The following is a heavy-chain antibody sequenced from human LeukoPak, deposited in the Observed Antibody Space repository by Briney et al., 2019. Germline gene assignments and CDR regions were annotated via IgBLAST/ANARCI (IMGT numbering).Heavy chain of an antibody. V-gene: IGHV3-9*01. J-gene: IGHJ4*02. CDR2: ISWNSGSI. D-gene: IGHD6-13*01. Sequence: GGSLRLSCAASGFTFSSYAMHWVRHAPGKGLEWVSGISWNSGSIGYADSVKGRFTISRDNAKNSLYLQMNSLRAEDTALYYCAKGGKLVRAFDYWGQGTLVTVSS. CDR3: AKGGKLVRAFDY. CDR1: GFTFSSYA.